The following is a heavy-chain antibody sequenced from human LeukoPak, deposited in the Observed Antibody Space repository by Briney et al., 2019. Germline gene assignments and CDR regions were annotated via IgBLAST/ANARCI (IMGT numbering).Heavy chain of an antibody. CDR3: ARLAVAGSAQFDY. D-gene: IGHD6-19*01. V-gene: IGHV5-51*01. CDR1: GYSFTNYW. CDR2: IYPGDSNT. J-gene: IGHJ4*02. Sequence: GESLKISCKGSGYSFTNYWIVWVRQMPGRGLEYMGFIYPGDSNTRYSPSFQGQVTISADKSISTAYLQWSSLKASDTAMYYCARLAVAGSAQFDYWGQGTLVTVSS.